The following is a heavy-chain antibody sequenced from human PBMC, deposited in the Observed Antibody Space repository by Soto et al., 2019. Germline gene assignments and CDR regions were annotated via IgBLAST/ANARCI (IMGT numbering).Heavy chain of an antibody. D-gene: IGHD1-1*01. CDR2: ISGSGGST. J-gene: IGHJ3*02. CDR3: EKATRYNWNELDFDI. V-gene: IGHV3-23*01. Sequence: GGSLRLSCAASGFTFSSYAMSWVRQAPWKGLEWVSAISGSGGSTYYADSVKGRFTISRDNSKNTLYLQMNSLRAEDTAVYYCEKATRYNWNELDFDIWGQGTMVTVSS. CDR1: GFTFSSYA.